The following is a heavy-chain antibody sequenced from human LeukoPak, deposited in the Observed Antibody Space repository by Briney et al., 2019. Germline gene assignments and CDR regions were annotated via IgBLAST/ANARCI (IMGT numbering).Heavy chain of an antibody. CDR1: GYTFTAYY. CDR3: ARGDGDGPARRAFDI. Sequence: ASVKLSCKASGYTFTAYYMHWVRQAPGQGLEWMVWINPTSGDTNYVQKFQGRVTMTRDTSISTAYMEMSRLRSDDTAVYYCARGDGDGPARRAFDIWGQGTVVTVSS. D-gene: IGHD7-27*01. CDR2: INPTSGDT. J-gene: IGHJ3*02. V-gene: IGHV1-2*02.